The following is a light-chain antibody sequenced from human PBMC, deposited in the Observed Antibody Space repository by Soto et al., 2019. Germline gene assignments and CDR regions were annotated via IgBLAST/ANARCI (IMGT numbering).Light chain of an antibody. CDR1: SSNIGAGYD. CDR2: SNN. J-gene: IGLJ2*01. Sequence: QSVLTQPPSVSGAPGQRVTISCTGSSSNIGAGYDVHWYQQLPRTAPKLLIYSNNNRPSGVPDRFSGYRSGTSAYLAITGLQPEDEADYYCQSYDGGLGVSKIFGGGTKLTVL. V-gene: IGLV1-40*01. CDR3: QSYDGGLGVSKI.